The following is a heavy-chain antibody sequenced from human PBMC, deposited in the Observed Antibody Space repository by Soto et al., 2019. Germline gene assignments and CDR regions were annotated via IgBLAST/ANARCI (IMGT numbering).Heavy chain of an antibody. D-gene: IGHD3-22*01. CDR3: AREYYYDSSGYEGYFDY. Sequence: ASVKVSCKASGYTFTGYYMHWVRQAPGQGLEWMGWISAYNGNTNYAQKLQGRVTMTTDTSTSTAYMELRSLRSDDTAVYYCAREYYYDSSGYEGYFDYWGQGTLVTVSS. CDR1: GYTFTGYY. CDR2: ISAYNGNT. J-gene: IGHJ4*02. V-gene: IGHV1-18*04.